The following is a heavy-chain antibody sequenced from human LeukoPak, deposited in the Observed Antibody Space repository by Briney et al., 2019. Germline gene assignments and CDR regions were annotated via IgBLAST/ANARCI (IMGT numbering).Heavy chain of an antibody. Sequence: GGSLRLSCAASGFTFSSYAMSWVRQAPGKGLEWVSAISGSGESTYYADSVKGRFTISRDNSKNTLYLQMNSLRAKDTAVYYCARDRDGSYSDFFDYWGQGTLVTVSS. CDR1: GFTFSSYA. CDR2: ISGSGEST. J-gene: IGHJ4*02. V-gene: IGHV3-23*01. D-gene: IGHD1-26*01. CDR3: ARDRDGSYSDFFDY.